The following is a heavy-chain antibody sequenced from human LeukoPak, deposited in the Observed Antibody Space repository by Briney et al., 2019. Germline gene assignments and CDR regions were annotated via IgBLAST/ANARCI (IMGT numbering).Heavy chain of an antibody. CDR1: GNIFTNYH. D-gene: IGHD5-12*01. Sequence: ASVKVSCKASGNIFTNYHIHWVRLAPGRGLEWMGAVYTDGGTITNTRCFQHGRVTMTRDVSARTVYMELSSLSSEDTAVYYCATQALRSYRFDYWGQDILVTVPS. CDR3: ATQALRSYRFDY. V-gene: IGHV1-46*01. J-gene: IGHJ4*02. CDR2: VYTDGGTI.